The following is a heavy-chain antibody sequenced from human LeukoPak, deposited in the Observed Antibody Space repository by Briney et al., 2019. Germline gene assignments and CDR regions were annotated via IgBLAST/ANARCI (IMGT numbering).Heavy chain of an antibody. CDR1: GYTFTSYG. J-gene: IGHJ4*02. D-gene: IGHD3-22*01. Sequence: ASVKVSCKASGYTFTSYGISWVRQAPGQGLEWMGGIIPIFGTANYAQKFQGRVTITADESTSTAYMELSSLRSEDTAVYYCARGLYYYDSSGPFDYWGQGTLVTVSS. V-gene: IGHV1-69*13. CDR2: IIPIFGTA. CDR3: ARGLYYYDSSGPFDY.